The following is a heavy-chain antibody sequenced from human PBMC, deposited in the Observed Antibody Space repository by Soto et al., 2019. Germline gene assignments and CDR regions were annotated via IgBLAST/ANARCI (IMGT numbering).Heavy chain of an antibody. CDR2: IYYSGST. CDR1: GGSISSYY. V-gene: IGHV4-59*01. CDR3: ARGDDFWSGYPPSWFDP. D-gene: IGHD3-3*01. Sequence: KTSETLSLTCTVSGGSISSYYWSWIRQPPGKGLEWIGYIYYSGSTNYNPSLKSRATISVDTSKNQFSLKLSSVTAADTAVYYCARGDDFWSGYPPSWFDPWGQGTLVTVSS. J-gene: IGHJ5*02.